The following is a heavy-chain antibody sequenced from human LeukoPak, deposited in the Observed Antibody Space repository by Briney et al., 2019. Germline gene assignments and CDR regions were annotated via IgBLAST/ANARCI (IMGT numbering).Heavy chain of an antibody. V-gene: IGHV3-21*01. D-gene: IGHD4-11*01. CDR1: GFTFSSYS. Sequence: GGTLRLSCAASGFTFSSYSMNWVRQAPGKGLEWISSISNSSSSIYYAASVKGRFTISRDNAKNSLYLQMNSLRAEDTAVYYCARDQGTVTNYWGQGTLVTVSS. CDR2: ISNSSSSI. CDR3: ARDQGTVTNY. J-gene: IGHJ4*02.